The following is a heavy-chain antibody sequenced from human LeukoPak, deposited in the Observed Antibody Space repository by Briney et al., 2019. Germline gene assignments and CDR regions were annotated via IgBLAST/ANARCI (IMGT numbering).Heavy chain of an antibody. Sequence: SQTLTLTCAVSGGSISSGGYSWSWIRQPPGKGLEWIGYIYHSGSTYYNPSLKSRVTISVDRSKNQFSLKLSSVTAADTAVYYCASYDSSGYYFDYWGQGTLVTVSS. CDR2: IYHSGST. J-gene: IGHJ4*02. V-gene: IGHV4-30-2*01. CDR1: GGSISSGGYS. D-gene: IGHD3-22*01. CDR3: ASYDSSGYYFDY.